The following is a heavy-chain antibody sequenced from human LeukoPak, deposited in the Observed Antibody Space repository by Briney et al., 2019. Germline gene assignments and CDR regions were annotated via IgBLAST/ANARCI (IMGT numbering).Heavy chain of an antibody. Sequence: ASVKVSCKASGYTFTSYDINWVRQATGQGLEWMGWMNPNSGNTGYAQKFQGRVTMTTDTSTSTAYMELRSLRSDDTAVYYCARDRGYYDFISRFDPWGQGTLVTVSS. CDR3: ARDRGYYDFISRFDP. J-gene: IGHJ5*02. D-gene: IGHD3-3*01. CDR2: MNPNSGNT. V-gene: IGHV1-8*02. CDR1: GYTFTSYD.